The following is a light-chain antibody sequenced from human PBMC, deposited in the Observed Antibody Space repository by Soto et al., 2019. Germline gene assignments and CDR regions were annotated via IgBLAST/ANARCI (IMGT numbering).Light chain of an antibody. V-gene: IGKV4-1*01. CDR2: WAS. CDR1: QSVLYNSNNKNY. J-gene: IGKJ4*01. CDR3: QQYYSTPLT. Sequence: DIVMTQSPDSLAVSLGERATINCKSSQSVLYNSNNKNYLAWYQQKPGQPPKLLIYWASARESGVPDRFSGSGSGTDFTLTISSLQAGGVAVYYCQQYYSTPLTFGGGTKVEIK.